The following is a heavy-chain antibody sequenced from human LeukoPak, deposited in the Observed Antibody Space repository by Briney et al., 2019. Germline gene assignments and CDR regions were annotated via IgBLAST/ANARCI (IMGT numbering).Heavy chain of an antibody. CDR2: ISYDGSNK. D-gene: IGHD2-2*02. Sequence: PGRSLRLSCAASGFTFSSYGMHWVRQAPGKGLEWVAVISYDGSNKYYADPVKGRFTISRDNSKNTLYLQMNSLRAEDTAVYYCAKGRGAYRPPPYYYGMDVWGQGTTVTVSS. V-gene: IGHV3-30*18. J-gene: IGHJ6*02. CDR3: AKGRGAYRPPPYYYGMDV. CDR1: GFTFSSYG.